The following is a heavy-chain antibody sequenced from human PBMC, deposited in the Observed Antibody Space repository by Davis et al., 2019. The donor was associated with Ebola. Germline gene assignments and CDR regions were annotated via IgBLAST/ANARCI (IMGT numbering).Heavy chain of an antibody. CDR3: AGHGRRIVGYFDR. V-gene: IGHV1-69*13. D-gene: IGHD1-26*01. Sequence: AASVKVSCKAAGGIFSSHGISWLRQAPGQGLEWMGGIIPIFGTPNYAQKFQGRVTIIADESTSTAYMELSSLSSEDTAVYYCAGHGRRIVGYFDRWGQGTLVTVSS. J-gene: IGHJ4*02. CDR1: GGIFSSHG. CDR2: IIPIFGTP.